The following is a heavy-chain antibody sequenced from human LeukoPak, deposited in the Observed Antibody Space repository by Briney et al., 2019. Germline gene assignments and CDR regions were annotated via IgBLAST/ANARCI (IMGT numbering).Heavy chain of an antibody. D-gene: IGHD5-18*01. CDR1: GFTFSSYS. CDR3: SRDRIQLWSGFDY. CDR2: ISSSSSYI. Sequence: GSLRLSCAASGFTFSSYSMNWVRQAPGKGLEWVSSISSSSSYIYYADSVKGRFTISRDNAKNSLYLQMNSLRAEDTAVYYCSRDRIQLWSGFDYWGQGTLATVSS. V-gene: IGHV3-21*01. J-gene: IGHJ4*02.